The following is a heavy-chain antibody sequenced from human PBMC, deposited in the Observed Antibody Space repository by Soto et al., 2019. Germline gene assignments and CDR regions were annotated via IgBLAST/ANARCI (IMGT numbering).Heavy chain of an antibody. J-gene: IGHJ4*02. CDR3: ARVQLGLIDFDY. CDR2: INHSGST. V-gene: IGHV4-34*01. CDR1: GGSFSGYY. D-gene: IGHD7-27*01. Sequence: SETLSLTCAVYGGSFSGYYWSWIRQPPGKGLEWIGEINHSGSTNYNPSLKSRVTISVDTSKNQFSLKLISVTAADTAVYYCARVQLGLIDFDYWGQGTLVTVSS.